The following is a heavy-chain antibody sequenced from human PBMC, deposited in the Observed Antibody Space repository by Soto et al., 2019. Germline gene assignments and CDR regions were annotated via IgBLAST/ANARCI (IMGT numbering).Heavy chain of an antibody. CDR2: IYYSGST. CDR1: GGSIGSGDYY. Sequence: PSETLSLTCTVAGGSIGSGDYYWSWIRQPPGKGLEWIGYIYYSGSTYYNPSLKSRVTISVDTSKNQFPLKLSSVTAADTAVYYCARWWFGEFFDYWGQGTQVTVSS. V-gene: IGHV4-30-4*01. D-gene: IGHD3-10*01. J-gene: IGHJ4*02. CDR3: ARWWFGEFFDY.